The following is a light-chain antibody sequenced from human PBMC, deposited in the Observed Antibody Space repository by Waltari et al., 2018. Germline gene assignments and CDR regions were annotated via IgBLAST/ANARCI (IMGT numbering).Light chain of an antibody. CDR2: KGN. CDR3: SMYMGSGIWV. V-gene: IGLV8-61*01. Sequence: QTVVTQEPSLSVSPGGTVTLTCSLISGSVSSTSYATWYRQTPGQAPRTLVYKGNRRAVGVTESFSGSVIGNKAALTITGAQADDESDYCCSMYMGSGIWVFGGGTQLTVL. J-gene: IGLJ3*02. CDR1: SGSVSSTSY.